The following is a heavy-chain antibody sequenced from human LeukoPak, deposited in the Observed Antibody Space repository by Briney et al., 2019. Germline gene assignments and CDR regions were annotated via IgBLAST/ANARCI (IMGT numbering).Heavy chain of an antibody. CDR2: ISSSSSYI. V-gene: IGHV3-21*01. D-gene: IGHD2-2*01. J-gene: IGHJ5*02. Sequence: GGSLRLSCAASGFTFSSYSMSWVRQAPGKGLEWVSSISSSSSYIYYADSVKGRFTVSRDNAKNSLYLQMNSLRAEDTAVYYCARGLGSYGRRSTSPYWFDPWGQGTLVTVSS. CDR1: GFTFSSYS. CDR3: ARGLGSYGRRSTSPYWFDP.